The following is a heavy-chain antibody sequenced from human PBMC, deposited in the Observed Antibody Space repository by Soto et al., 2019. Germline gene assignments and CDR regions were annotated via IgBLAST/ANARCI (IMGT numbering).Heavy chain of an antibody. D-gene: IGHD2-2*01. CDR3: AKVLGENRYCTRTGCLYYFYD. Sequence: EVRLLDSGGGLVQPGGSLRLSCEASGFTFSSYALSWVRQPPGKSLERVSTISDSGSTYYADSVKGRFTISRHNSNNTLYLEMNSRRAEATSVSYCAKVLGENRYCTRTGCLYYFYDWSQGALVTVSS. CDR2: ISDSGST. J-gene: IGHJ4*02. V-gene: IGHV3-23*01. CDR1: GFTFSSYA.